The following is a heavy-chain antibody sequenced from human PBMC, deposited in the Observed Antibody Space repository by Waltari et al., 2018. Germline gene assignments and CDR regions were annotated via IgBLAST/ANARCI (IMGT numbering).Heavy chain of an antibody. Sequence: EVQLVESGGGLEQPGGSLRPSCAGSGFNFGSYEMLWVRQAPGKGLEWVSYIGTSDRSIYYADSVRGRFTISRDNAKNSLYLHMNNLRAEDTAVYYCARVGGYYYYYMDVWGKGTTVTVSS. CDR3: ARVGGYYYYYMDV. V-gene: IGHV3-48*03. J-gene: IGHJ6*03. CDR2: IGTSDRSI. CDR1: GFNFGSYE. D-gene: IGHD3-16*01.